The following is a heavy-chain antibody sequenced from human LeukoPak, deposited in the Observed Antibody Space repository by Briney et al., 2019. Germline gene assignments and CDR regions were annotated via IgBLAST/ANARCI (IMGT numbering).Heavy chain of an antibody. J-gene: IGHJ3*02. V-gene: IGHV1-3*03. CDR1: GYTFTSYA. Sequence: ASVKVSCKASGYTFTSYAMHWVRQAPGQRLEWMGWINAGNGNTKYSQEFQGRVTITRNTSISTAYMELSSLRSEDTAVYYCARGNYYDSSGYYYDAFDIWGQGTMVTVSS. D-gene: IGHD3-22*01. CDR2: INAGNGNT. CDR3: ARGNYYDSSGYYYDAFDI.